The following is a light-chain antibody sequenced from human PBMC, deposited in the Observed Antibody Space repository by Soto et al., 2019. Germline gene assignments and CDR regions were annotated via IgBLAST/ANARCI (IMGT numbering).Light chain of an antibody. CDR3: SSFASNSCPYV. V-gene: IGLV2-14*01. CDR2: DVS. J-gene: IGLJ1*01. Sequence: QSALTQPASVSWSPGQSITISCSGTSSDVGGYDYVYWYQQHPGNAPKSIIYDVSYRPSGVSNRFSGSKSGNTPSLTISGLQAEDEADYYCSSFASNSCPYVCGPGTKLTVL. CDR1: SSDVGGYDY.